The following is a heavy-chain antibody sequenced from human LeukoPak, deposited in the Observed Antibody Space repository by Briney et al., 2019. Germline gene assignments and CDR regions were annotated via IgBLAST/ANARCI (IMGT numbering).Heavy chain of an antibody. D-gene: IGHD3-16*01. V-gene: IGHV1-69*05. Sequence: GASVKVSCKASGYTFTGYYMHWVRQAPGQGLEWMGGIIPIFGTANYAQKFQGRVTITTDESTSTAYMELSSLRSEDTAVYYCARDRGKAIYYYYYYMDVWGKGTTVTVSS. CDR2: IIPIFGTA. J-gene: IGHJ6*03. CDR3: ARDRGKAIYYYYYYMDV. CDR1: GYTFTGYY.